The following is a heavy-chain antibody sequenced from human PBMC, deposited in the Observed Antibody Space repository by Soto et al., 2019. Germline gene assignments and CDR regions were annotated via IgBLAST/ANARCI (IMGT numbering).Heavy chain of an antibody. CDR2: IYHSGST. CDR1: GGPVRSGGYS. Sequence: PSETRSRTCGVSGGPVRSGGYSWRWIRQAPGTVLGWIAYIYHSGSTYYNPSLKSRVTISVDRSKNQVSLKLSSVTAAHTAVYYCARVNRLPLTSADYYDSSGGAFDIWGQGTMVT. J-gene: IGHJ3*02. CDR3: ARVNRLPLTSADYYDSSGGAFDI. D-gene: IGHD3-22*01. V-gene: IGHV4-30-2*01.